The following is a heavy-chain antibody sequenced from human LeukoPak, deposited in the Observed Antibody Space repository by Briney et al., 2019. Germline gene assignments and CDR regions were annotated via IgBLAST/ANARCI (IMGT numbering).Heavy chain of an antibody. CDR2: INPSGGST. V-gene: IGHV1-46*01. Sequence: ASVKVSCKSSGYXFTSYYMRWVRQAPGQGLEWLGIINPSGGSTIYSQKFQGRVSLTRDTSTSTVYMDLSSLTSEDTAVYYCVRREGTWFDPWGQGTLVTVSS. CDR3: VRREGTWFDP. CDR1: GYXFTSYY. J-gene: IGHJ5*02. D-gene: IGHD1-26*01.